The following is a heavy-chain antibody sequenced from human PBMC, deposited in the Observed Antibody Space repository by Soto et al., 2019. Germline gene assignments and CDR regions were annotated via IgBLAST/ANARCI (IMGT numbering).Heavy chain of an antibody. D-gene: IGHD3-22*01. J-gene: IGHJ5*02. CDR2: IYPGDSDT. CDR3: AGLPWLYDSSGYYNWFDP. Sequence: GESLKISCKGSGYSFTSYWIGWVRQMPGKGLEWMGIIYPGDSDTRYSPSFQGQVTISADKSISTASLQWSRLQASDTAMYYCAGLPWLYDSSGYYNWFDPWGQGTLVTVSS. V-gene: IGHV5-51*01. CDR1: GYSFTSYW.